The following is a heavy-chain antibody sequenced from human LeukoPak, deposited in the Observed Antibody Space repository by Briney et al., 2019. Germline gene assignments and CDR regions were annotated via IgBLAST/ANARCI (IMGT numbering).Heavy chain of an antibody. J-gene: IGHJ5*02. V-gene: IGHV1-2*02. CDR3: AREIYSSSWGAPKSYNWFDP. Sequence: ASVKVSCKASGYTFTGYYMHWVRQAPGQGLEWMGWINPNRGGTNYAQKFQGRVTMTRDTSISTAYMELSRLRSDDTAVYYCAREIYSSSWGAPKSYNWFDPWGQGTLVTVSS. CDR2: INPNRGGT. D-gene: IGHD6-13*01. CDR1: GYTFTGYY.